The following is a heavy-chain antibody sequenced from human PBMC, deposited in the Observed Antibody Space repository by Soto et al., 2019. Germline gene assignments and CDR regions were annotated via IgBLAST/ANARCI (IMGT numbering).Heavy chain of an antibody. CDR3: ARLRSHYYDSSGYYVSDY. Sequence: PMESLKLSCKGSGYRFTSYWIILVRQMPGKGLAWMGRIDPSDSYTNYSPSFQGHVTISADKSISTAYLQWSSLKASDTAMYYCARLRSHYYDSSGYYVSDYWGQGTLVTVSS. D-gene: IGHD3-22*01. J-gene: IGHJ4*02. V-gene: IGHV5-10-1*01. CDR1: GYRFTSYW. CDR2: IDPSDSYT.